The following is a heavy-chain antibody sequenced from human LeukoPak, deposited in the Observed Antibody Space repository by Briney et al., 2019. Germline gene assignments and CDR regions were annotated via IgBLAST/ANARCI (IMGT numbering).Heavy chain of an antibody. CDR3: ARGGGYGSGSYYNAHDY. V-gene: IGHV4-34*01. CDR2: INHSGST. Sequence: SETLSLTCAVYGGSFSGYYWSWIRQPPGNGLEWIGEINHSGSTNYNPSLKSRVTISVDTSKNQFSLKLSSVTAADTAVYYCARGGGYGSGSYYNAHDYWGQGTLVTVSS. CDR1: GGSFSGYY. D-gene: IGHD3-10*01. J-gene: IGHJ4*02.